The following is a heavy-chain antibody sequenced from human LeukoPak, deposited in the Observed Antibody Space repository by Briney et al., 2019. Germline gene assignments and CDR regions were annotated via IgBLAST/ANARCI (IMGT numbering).Heavy chain of an antibody. CDR1: GFTFSSYA. D-gene: IGHD3-10*01. V-gene: IGHV3-30-3*01. J-gene: IGHJ6*02. CDR2: ISYDGSNK. Sequence: GGSLRLSCAASGFTFSSYAMHWVRQAPGKGLEWGAVISYDGSNKYYADSVKGRFTISRDNSKNTLYLQMNSLRAEDTAVYYCARDLYTSELLWFGELDPHYGMDVWGQGTTVTVSS. CDR3: ARDLYTSELLWFGELDPHYGMDV.